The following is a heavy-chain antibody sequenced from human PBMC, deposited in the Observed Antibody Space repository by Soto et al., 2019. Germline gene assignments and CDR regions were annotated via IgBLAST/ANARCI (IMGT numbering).Heavy chain of an antibody. CDR2: INAGNGNT. CDR1: GYTFTSYA. CDR3: ARLGSLDYFDY. J-gene: IGHJ4*02. Sequence: GASVKVSCKASGYTFTSYAMHWVRQAPGQRLEWMGWINAGNGNTKYSQKFQGRVTITRDTSASTAYMELSSLRSEDTAVYFCARLGSLDYFDYWGQGTLVTVSS. V-gene: IGHV1-3*01. D-gene: IGHD3-10*01.